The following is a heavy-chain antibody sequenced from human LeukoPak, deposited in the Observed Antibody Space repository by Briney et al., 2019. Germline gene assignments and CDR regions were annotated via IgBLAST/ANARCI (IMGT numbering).Heavy chain of an antibody. Sequence: GGSLRLSCAASGFTVSSNYMSRVRQAPGKGLEWVSLIYSGGSTYYADSVKGRFTISRDNSKNTLYLQMNSLRAEDTAVYYCARVDIDIVAGMDVWGQGTTVTVSS. D-gene: IGHD2-2*03. J-gene: IGHJ6*02. CDR2: IYSGGST. V-gene: IGHV3-53*01. CDR3: ARVDIDIVAGMDV. CDR1: GFTVSSNY.